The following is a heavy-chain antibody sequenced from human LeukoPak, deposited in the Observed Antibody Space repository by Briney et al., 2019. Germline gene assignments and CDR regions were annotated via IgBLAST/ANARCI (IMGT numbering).Heavy chain of an antibody. CDR1: GYTFTGYY. Sequence: GASVKVSCKASGYTFTGYYLHWVRQAPGQGLEWMGWIHPNSGGTNYAQKFQGRVTMTRDTSISTAYMELSSLRSDDTAVYFCARLASVPGWGQGALVTVSS. D-gene: IGHD6-19*01. V-gene: IGHV1-2*02. J-gene: IGHJ1*01. CDR2: IHPNSGGT. CDR3: ARLASVPG.